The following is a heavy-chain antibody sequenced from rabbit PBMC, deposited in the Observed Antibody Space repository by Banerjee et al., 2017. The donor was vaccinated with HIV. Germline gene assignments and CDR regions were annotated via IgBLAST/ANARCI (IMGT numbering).Heavy chain of an antibody. Sequence: QEQLEESGGDLVKPEGSLTLTCTASGFSFSKRHWICWVRQAPGKGLEWIACIYTTTGSTYHANWAKGRFTISKTSSTTVTLQMTSLTGADTATHFCARGYDGDAAGYLDLWGPGTLVTVS. CDR3: ARGYDGDAAGYLDL. J-gene: IGHJ4*01. CDR1: GFSFSKRHW. V-gene: IGHV1S45*01. CDR2: IYTTTGST. D-gene: IGHD4-2*01.